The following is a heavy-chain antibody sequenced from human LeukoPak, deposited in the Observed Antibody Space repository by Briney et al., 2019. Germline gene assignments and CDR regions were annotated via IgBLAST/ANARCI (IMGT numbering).Heavy chain of an antibody. CDR1: GGSISSGGYS. D-gene: IGHD2-2*01. Sequence: SETLSLTCAVSGGSISSGGYSWSWIRQPPGKGLEWIGYIYHSGSTYYNPSLKSRVTISVDRSKNQFSLKLSSVTAADTAVYYCARTSRWFDPWGQGTLVTVSS. CDR3: ARTSRWFDP. J-gene: IGHJ5*02. CDR2: IYHSGST. V-gene: IGHV4-30-2*01.